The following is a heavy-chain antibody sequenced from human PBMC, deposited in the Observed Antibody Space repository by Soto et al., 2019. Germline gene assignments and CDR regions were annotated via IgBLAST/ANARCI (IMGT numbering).Heavy chain of an antibody. CDR1: GFTFGDHA. D-gene: IGHD3-10*01. J-gene: IGHJ4*02. Sequence: GGSLRLSCIASGFTFGDHAMHWVREVPGKGLEWVSGFRTSGDGGTTYYADSVKGRFTISRDNSKNMLFLQMNSLRAEDTAIYYCAKKVNSGPGSQYFDYWGQGTLVTVSS. CDR2: FRTSGDGGTT. V-gene: IGHV3-23*01. CDR3: AKKVNSGPGSQYFDY.